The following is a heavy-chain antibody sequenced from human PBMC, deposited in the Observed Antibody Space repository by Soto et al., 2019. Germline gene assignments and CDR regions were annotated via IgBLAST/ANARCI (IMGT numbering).Heavy chain of an antibody. V-gene: IGHV1-24*01. J-gene: IGHJ4*02. CDR2: FDPEDGET. Sequence: VSVKVSCKVSGYTLTELSMHWLRQAPGKELEWMGGFDPEDGETTYAQKFQGRVTMTEDTSTDTAYMELSSLRSEDTAVYYCGAGTVEMATMWAYRFDYWGQGTLVTVSS. CDR1: GYTLTELS. D-gene: IGHD5-12*01. CDR3: GAGTVEMATMWAYRFDY.